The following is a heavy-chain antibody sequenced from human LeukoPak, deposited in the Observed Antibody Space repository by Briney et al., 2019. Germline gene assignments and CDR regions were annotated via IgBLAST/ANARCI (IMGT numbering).Heavy chain of an antibody. D-gene: IGHD6-25*01. Sequence: KPSETLSLTCAVYGGSFSGYYWSWIRQPPGKGLEWIGEINHSGSTNYNPSLKSRVTISVDTSKNQFSLKLSFVTAAATAVYSCARVGDSGGFDPWGQGTLVTVSS. CDR3: ARVGDSGGFDP. J-gene: IGHJ5*02. CDR1: GGSFSGYY. CDR2: INHSGST. V-gene: IGHV4-34*01.